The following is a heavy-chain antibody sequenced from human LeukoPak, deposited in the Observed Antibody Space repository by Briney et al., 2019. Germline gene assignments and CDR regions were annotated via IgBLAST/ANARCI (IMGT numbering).Heavy chain of an antibody. D-gene: IGHD3-10*01. CDR1: GFTFSSYW. Sequence: GGSLRLSCAASGFTFSSYWMSWVRQAPGKGLEWVANIKKDGSEKYYVDSVKGRFTISRDNSKNTLYLQMNSLRAEDTAVYYCAKDRARGVIIGLFDPWGQGTLVTVSS. CDR2: IKKDGSEK. CDR3: AKDRARGVIIGLFDP. V-gene: IGHV3-7*01. J-gene: IGHJ5*02.